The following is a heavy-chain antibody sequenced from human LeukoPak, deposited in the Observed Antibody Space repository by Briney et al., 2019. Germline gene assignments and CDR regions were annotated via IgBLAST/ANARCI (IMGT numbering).Heavy chain of an antibody. CDR3: VRDLAAAGTWFDY. CDR1: GFIFRSYD. J-gene: IGHJ4*02. V-gene: IGHV3-48*03. CDR2: IGGRTNFI. Sequence: GGSPRLSCEASGFIFRSYDMAWVRQAPGKGLDWIAYIGGRTNFIFYADSVKGRFTISRDNANNSLFLQMNSLRPEDTAVYYCVRDLAAAGTWFDYWGQGTLVSVSS. D-gene: IGHD6-13*01.